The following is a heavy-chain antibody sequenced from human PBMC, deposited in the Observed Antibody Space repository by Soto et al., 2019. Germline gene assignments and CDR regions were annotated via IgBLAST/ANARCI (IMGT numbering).Heavy chain of an antibody. CDR1: GGSISSYY. J-gene: IGHJ5*02. D-gene: IGHD2-21*02. CDR2: IYYSGST. CDR3: ARDNVVVTAASRYFDP. V-gene: IGHV4-59*01. Sequence: SETLSLTCTVSGGSISSYYWSWIRQPPGKGLEWIGYIYYSGSTNYNPSLKSRVTISVDTSKNQFSLKLSSVTAADTAVYYCARDNVVVTAASRYFDPWGQGTLVTVSS.